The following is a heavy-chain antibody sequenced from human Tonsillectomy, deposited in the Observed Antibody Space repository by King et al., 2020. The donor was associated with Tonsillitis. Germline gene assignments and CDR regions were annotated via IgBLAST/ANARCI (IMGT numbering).Heavy chain of an antibody. CDR1: GDSSSNYY. Sequence: QVQLQESGPGLVKPSETLSLTCTVSGDSSSNYYWSWIRQPPGKGLEWIAYIYNSGSSNSNPSLRSRVSISLDTSRNQISLKLSSVTAADTAVYYCASGPFGDAFDIWGQGTMVTVSS. J-gene: IGHJ3*02. CDR2: IYNSGSS. V-gene: IGHV4-59*08. CDR3: ASGPFGDAFDI. D-gene: IGHD3-10*01.